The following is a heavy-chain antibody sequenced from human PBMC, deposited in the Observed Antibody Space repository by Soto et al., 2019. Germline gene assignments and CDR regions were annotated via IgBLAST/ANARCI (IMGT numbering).Heavy chain of an antibody. CDR1: GYTFTSYG. J-gene: IGHJ4*02. CDR3: ARDGSGFDY. D-gene: IGHD3-10*01. Sequence: QVQLVQSGAEVKKPGASVKVSCKASGYTFTSYGISWVRQAPGQGLEWMGWISAYNGNTNYAQKLQGRVTMTTDTXXXXXXXXLRSLRSDDTAVYYCARDGSGFDYWGQGTLVTVSS. CDR2: ISAYNGNT. V-gene: IGHV1-18*01.